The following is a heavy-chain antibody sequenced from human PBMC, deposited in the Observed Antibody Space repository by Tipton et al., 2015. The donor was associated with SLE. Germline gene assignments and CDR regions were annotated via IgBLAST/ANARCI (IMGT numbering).Heavy chain of an antibody. D-gene: IGHD3-10*01. Sequence: VPLVQSGGGLIQSGGSLRLSCAASGFSVTNNYMSWVRQAPGKGLEWVSVIYVPGDTYYADSVKGRFTISRDNSKNTVYLDMLSLRADDTAMYYCAGASWSYGFFDYWGQGTLVTVSP. CDR1: GFSVTNNY. CDR3: AGASWSYGFFDY. V-gene: IGHV3-53*01. J-gene: IGHJ4*02. CDR2: IYVPGDT.